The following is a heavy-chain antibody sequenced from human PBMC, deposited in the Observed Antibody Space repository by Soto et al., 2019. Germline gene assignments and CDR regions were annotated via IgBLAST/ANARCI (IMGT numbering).Heavy chain of an antibody. CDR1: GFTFSSYG. D-gene: IGHD1-26*01. Sequence: GGSLRLSCAASGFTFSSYGMHWVRQAPGKGLEWVAVIWYDGSNKYYADSVKGRFTISRDNSKNTLYLQMNSLRAEDTAVYYCARDVGALSGSYPLFDYWGQGTLVTVSS. V-gene: IGHV3-33*01. CDR2: IWYDGSNK. J-gene: IGHJ4*02. CDR3: ARDVGALSGSYPLFDY.